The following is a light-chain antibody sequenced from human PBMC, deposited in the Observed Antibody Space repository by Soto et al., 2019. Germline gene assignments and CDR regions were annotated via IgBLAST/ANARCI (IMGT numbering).Light chain of an antibody. CDR2: GAS. Sequence: EIVMTQFPATLSVSSGERATLSCRASQSVSSNLAWYQQKPGQAPRLLIYGASTRATGIPARFSGSGSGTEFTLTISSLQSEDFAVYYCQQYNNWSWTFGQGTKVDIK. CDR1: QSVSSN. CDR3: QQYNNWSWT. J-gene: IGKJ1*01. V-gene: IGKV3-15*01.